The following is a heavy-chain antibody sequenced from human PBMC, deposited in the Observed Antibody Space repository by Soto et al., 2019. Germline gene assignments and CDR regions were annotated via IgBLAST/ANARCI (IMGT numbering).Heavy chain of an antibody. Sequence: RGESLKISCKGSGYNFSSYWIGWVRQMPGKGLEWMGIIYASDSVTKYNPSFQGQVTISADKSISTAYLLWSSLKPSDTAMYYCAAASRAVKGKYGMDVWGQGTTVTVSS. CDR3: AAASRAVKGKYGMDV. D-gene: IGHD3-10*01. CDR1: GYNFSSYW. J-gene: IGHJ6*02. CDR2: IYASDSVT. V-gene: IGHV5-51*01.